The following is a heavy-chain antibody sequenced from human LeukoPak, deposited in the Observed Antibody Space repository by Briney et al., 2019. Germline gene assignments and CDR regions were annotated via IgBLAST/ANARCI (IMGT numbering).Heavy chain of an antibody. Sequence: SETLSLTCTVSGGSISSYYWSWIRQPPGKGLEWIGYIYYSGSTNYNPSLKSRVTISVDTSKNQFSLKLSSVSAADTAVYYCARSMPYFDWLSHAFDIWGQGTMVTVSP. J-gene: IGHJ3*02. CDR3: ARSMPYFDWLSHAFDI. V-gene: IGHV4-59*01. CDR2: IYYSGST. CDR1: GGSISSYY. D-gene: IGHD3-9*01.